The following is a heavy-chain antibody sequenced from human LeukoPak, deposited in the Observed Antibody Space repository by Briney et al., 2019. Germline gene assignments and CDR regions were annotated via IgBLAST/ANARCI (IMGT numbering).Heavy chain of an antibody. CDR1: GFTFSDYY. Sequence: KTGGSLRLSCAASGFTFSDYYMSWIRQAPGKGLEWVSYISGSTGYINYADSEKGRFTISRDNTENSLYLQMHSLGVDDTAVYYCARARAPVYDESGYFYGNQRLRGAPYYFDFWGKGALVTVSS. V-gene: IGHV3-11*05. CDR3: ARARAPVYDESGYFYGNQRLRGAPYYFDF. J-gene: IGHJ4*02. D-gene: IGHD3-22*01. CDR2: ISGSTGYI.